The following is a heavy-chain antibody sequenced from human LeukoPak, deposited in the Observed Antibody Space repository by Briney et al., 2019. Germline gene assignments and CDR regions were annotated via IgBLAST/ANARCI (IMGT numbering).Heavy chain of an antibody. V-gene: IGHV4-59*12. CDR2: IYSSGNT. J-gene: IGHJ5*02. CDR3: ARESNYHGSGTGWFDP. D-gene: IGHD3-10*01. Sequence: SETLSLTCTVSGGSMDLSYWSWIRQPPGKGLEWIGFIYSSGNTNYNPSLKSRVTISLDTSKNQFSLKLSSVTAADTAVYYCARESNYHGSGTGWFDPWGQGTLVTVSS. CDR1: GGSMDLSY.